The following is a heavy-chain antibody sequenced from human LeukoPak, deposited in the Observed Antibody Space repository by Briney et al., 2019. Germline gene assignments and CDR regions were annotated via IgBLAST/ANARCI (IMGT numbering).Heavy chain of an antibody. CDR1: GYSFTSYW. V-gene: IGHV5-51*01. CDR2: IYPGDSDT. J-gene: IGHJ6*02. D-gene: IGHD3-10*01. CDR3: ARHYYGSGSYSAYYYGMNV. Sequence: GESLKISCKGSGYSFTSYWIGWVRQMPGKGLEWMGIIYPGDSDTRYSPSFQGQVTISADKSISTAYLQWSSLKASDTAMYYCARHYYGSGSYSAYYYGMNVWGQGTTVTVSS.